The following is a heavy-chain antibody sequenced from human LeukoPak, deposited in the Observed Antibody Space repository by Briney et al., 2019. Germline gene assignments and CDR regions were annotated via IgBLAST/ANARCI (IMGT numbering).Heavy chain of an antibody. CDR1: GYTFTSYG. D-gene: IGHD3-16*02. V-gene: IGHV1-18*04. Sequence: ASVKVSCKASGYTFTSYGISWVRQAPGRGLEWMGWISAYNGNTNYAQKLQGRVTMTTDTSTSTAYMELRSLRSDDTAVYYCARDRDMITFGGVIADYWGQGTLVTVSS. CDR3: ARDRDMITFGGVIADY. CDR2: ISAYNGNT. J-gene: IGHJ4*02.